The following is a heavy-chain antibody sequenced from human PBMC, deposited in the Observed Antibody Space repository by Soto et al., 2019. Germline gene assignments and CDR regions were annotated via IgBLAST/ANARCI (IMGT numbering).Heavy chain of an antibody. CDR2: IYYGGST. Sequence: QVQLQESGPGLVKPSETLSLTCTVSGVSMSSYHWNWIRQPPGKGLEWIGNIYYGGSTNYNPSVKSRVTISQDTSKNQFSLKLSSVTAADTAVYYCAKDRPDSSGYYRAFDIWGQGTMVTVSS. D-gene: IGHD3-22*01. J-gene: IGHJ3*02. V-gene: IGHV4-59*01. CDR1: GVSMSSYH. CDR3: AKDRPDSSGYYRAFDI.